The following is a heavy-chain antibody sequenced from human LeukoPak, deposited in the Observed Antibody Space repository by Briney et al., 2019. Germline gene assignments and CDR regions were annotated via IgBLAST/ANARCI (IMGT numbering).Heavy chain of an antibody. Sequence: GGSLRLSCAASGFTFSSYGLHWVGQAPGKGLEWVAVISYDGSNKYYADSVKGRFTISRDNSKNTLYLQMNSLRAEDTAVYYCAKENGGYHLWGQGTLVTVSS. D-gene: IGHD2-8*01. J-gene: IGHJ5*02. V-gene: IGHV3-30*18. CDR1: GFTFSSYG. CDR2: ISYDGSNK. CDR3: AKENGGYHL.